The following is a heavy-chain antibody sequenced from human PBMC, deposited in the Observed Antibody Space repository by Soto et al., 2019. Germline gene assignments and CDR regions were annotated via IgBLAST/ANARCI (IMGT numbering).Heavy chain of an antibody. CDR3: GTAFEH. J-gene: IGHJ4*02. CDR2: VDSDGRGT. Sequence: EVQLVESGGGSVQPGGSLRLSCVASGITFTNYWMHWVRQVPGKGLVWVARVDSDGRGTSYADFVKGRSTISRDNAKNTLYLQMNSLRVGDTEMYYCGTAFEHWGQGIPVTVSS. V-gene: IGHV3-74*01. CDR1: GITFTNYW.